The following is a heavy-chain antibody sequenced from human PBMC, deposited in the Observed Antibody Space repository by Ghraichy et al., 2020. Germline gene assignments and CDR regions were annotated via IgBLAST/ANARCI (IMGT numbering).Heavy chain of an antibody. Sequence: ASVKVSCKVSGYTLTELSMHWVRQAPGKGLEWMGGFDPEDGETIYAQKFQGRVTMTEDTSTDPAYMELSSLRSEDMAVYYCATARGEAAAGYDAFDIWGQGTMVTVSS. CDR2: FDPEDGET. D-gene: IGHD6-13*01. CDR1: GYTLTELS. CDR3: ATARGEAAAGYDAFDI. V-gene: IGHV1-24*01. J-gene: IGHJ3*02.